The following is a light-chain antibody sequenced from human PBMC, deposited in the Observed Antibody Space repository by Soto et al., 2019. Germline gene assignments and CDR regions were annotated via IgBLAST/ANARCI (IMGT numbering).Light chain of an antibody. J-gene: IGKJ5*01. CDR2: DAS. V-gene: IGKV3-11*01. CDR3: QQRINSPIT. CDR1: QSISSQ. Sequence: IVLTQSKTPLSLSPGEGPTPPCRASQSISSQLAWYQQIPGQAPRLLIYDASNRATGIPARFSGSGSGTAVTLPISSLEPEDFAVYYCQQRINSPITFGQGTRLEIK.